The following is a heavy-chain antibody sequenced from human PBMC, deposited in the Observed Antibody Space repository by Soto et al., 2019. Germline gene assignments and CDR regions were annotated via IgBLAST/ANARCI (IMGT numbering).Heavy chain of an antibody. D-gene: IGHD2-2*01. J-gene: IGHJ1*01. CDR3: ARDKSCSSTSCYAGPLAPLGFFQH. V-gene: IGHV1-18*01. CDR2: ISAYNGNT. Sequence: QVQLVQSGAEVKKPGASVKVSCKASGYTFTSYGISWVRQAPGQGLEWMGWISAYNGNTNYAQKLQGRVTMTTDTSTSTGYMELRSLRSDDTAVYYCARDKSCSSTSCYAGPLAPLGFFQHWGQGTLVTVSS. CDR1: GYTFTSYG.